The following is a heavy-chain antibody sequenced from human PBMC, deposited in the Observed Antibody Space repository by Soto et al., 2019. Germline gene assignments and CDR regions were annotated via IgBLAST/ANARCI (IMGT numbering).Heavy chain of an antibody. CDR3: ARDVVPSHYYDSSGYYYGFDY. J-gene: IGHJ4*02. D-gene: IGHD3-22*01. Sequence: EVQLVESGGGLVQPGGSLRLSCAASGFTFSSYSMNWVRQAPGKGLEWVSSISSSSSYIYYADSVKGRFTISRDNAKNALYLQMNSLRAEDTAVYYCARDVVPSHYYDSSGYYYGFDYWGQGTLVTVSS. CDR1: GFTFSSYS. V-gene: IGHV3-21*01. CDR2: ISSSSSYI.